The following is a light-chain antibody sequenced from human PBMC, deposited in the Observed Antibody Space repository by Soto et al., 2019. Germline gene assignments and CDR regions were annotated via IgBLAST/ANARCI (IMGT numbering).Light chain of an antibody. V-gene: IGLV2-8*01. CDR2: EVT. J-gene: IGLJ1*01. CDR3: SSYADSNMGV. Sequence: QSVLTQPPSASGSPGQSVTISCTGTSNDVGGYNFVSWYQQQPGKAPKIILYEVTHRPSGVPDLFFGSQSGNTASLTVSGLQAEDEAEYYCSSYADSNMGVIXTGTKATGL. CDR1: SNDVGGYNF.